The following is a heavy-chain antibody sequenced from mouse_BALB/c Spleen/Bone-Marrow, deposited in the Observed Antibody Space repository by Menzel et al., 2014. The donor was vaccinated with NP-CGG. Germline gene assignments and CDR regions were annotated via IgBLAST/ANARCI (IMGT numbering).Heavy chain of an antibody. CDR3: ARPRYDVGWFAY. D-gene: IGHD2-14*01. J-gene: IGHJ3*01. CDR1: GFTFSSFG. CDR2: IISGSNTI. Sequence: EVKLVESGGGLVQPGGSRKLSCAASGFTFSSFGMHWVRQAPEKGLEWVAYIISGSNTIYYADTVKGRFTISRDNPKNTLFLQMTSLRSEDTAMYYCARPRYDVGWFAYWGQGTLVTVS. V-gene: IGHV5-17*02.